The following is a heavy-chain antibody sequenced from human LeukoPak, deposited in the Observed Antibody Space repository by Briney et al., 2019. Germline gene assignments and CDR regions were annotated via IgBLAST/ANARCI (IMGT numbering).Heavy chain of an antibody. CDR2: IYYSGST. J-gene: IGHJ5*02. V-gene: IGHV4-39*07. CDR3: ATRPGNWFDP. Sequence: SETLSLTCTVSGGSISSSSYYWGWIRQPPGKGLEWIGSIYYSGSTYYNPSLKSRVTISVDTSKNQFSLKLSSVTAADTAVYYCATRPGNWFDPWGQGTLATVSS. CDR1: GGSISSSSYY.